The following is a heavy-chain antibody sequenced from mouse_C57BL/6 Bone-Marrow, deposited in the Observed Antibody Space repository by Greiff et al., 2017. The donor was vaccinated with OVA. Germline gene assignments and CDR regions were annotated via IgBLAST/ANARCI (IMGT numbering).Heavy chain of an antibody. Sequence: VQLQQPGAELVRPGTSVKLSCKASGYTFTSYWMHWVKQRPGQGLEWIGVIDPSDSYTYYKQKFKGKATLTVETSTSTAYMQLSSLTSEDSAVYYCARGNWLFAYWGQGTLVTVSA. CDR3: ARGNWLFAY. CDR1: GYTFTSYW. D-gene: IGHD4-1*02. J-gene: IGHJ3*01. CDR2: IDPSDSYT. V-gene: IGHV1-59*01.